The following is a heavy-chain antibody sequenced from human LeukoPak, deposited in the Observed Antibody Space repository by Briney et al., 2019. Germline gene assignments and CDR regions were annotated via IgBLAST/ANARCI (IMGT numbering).Heavy chain of an antibody. Sequence: EASVKVSCKASGYTFTGYYMHWVRQAPGQGLEWMGWINPNSGGTNYAQKFQGRVTMTRDTSISTAYMGLSRLRSDDTAVYYCAREVLSSSWYVGRGDWFDPWGQGTLVTVSP. CDR1: GYTFTGYY. J-gene: IGHJ5*02. CDR2: INPNSGGT. D-gene: IGHD6-13*01. CDR3: AREVLSSSWYVGRGDWFDP. V-gene: IGHV1-2*02.